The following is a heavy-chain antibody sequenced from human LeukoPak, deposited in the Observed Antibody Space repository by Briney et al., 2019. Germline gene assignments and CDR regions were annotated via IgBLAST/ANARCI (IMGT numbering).Heavy chain of an antibody. CDR2: ISGSGGST. CDR1: GFSFRTYP. CDR3: AKRSDRDSSGYLDY. Sequence: GGSLRLSCAASGFSFRTYPMSWVRQAPGKGLEWVSAISGSGGSTYYADSVKGRFSISRDNSKNTVSLQMNSLRAEDTAVYYCAKRSDRDSSGYLDYWGQGTPVTVSS. J-gene: IGHJ4*02. D-gene: IGHD3-22*01. V-gene: IGHV3-23*01.